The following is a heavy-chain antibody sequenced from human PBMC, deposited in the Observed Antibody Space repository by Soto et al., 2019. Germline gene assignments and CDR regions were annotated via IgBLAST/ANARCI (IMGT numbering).Heavy chain of an antibody. V-gene: IGHV4-59*01. CDR2: IFYTGIT. D-gene: IGHD5-12*01. J-gene: IGHJ4*02. CDR1: GYSLSSSY. Sequence: SETLSLTCTVSGYSLSSSYWSWFRQPPGKGLEYIGYIFYTGITNYNPSLKSRVTISMDTSKNQFSLKLNSLTAADTAVYYCAKGAGRDGYNTARGQGTLVTVSS. CDR3: AKGAGRDGYNTA.